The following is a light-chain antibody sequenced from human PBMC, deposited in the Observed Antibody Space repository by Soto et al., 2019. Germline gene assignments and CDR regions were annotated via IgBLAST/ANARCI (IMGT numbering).Light chain of an antibody. V-gene: IGKV3-20*01. CDR3: QQYGSSPLIT. J-gene: IGKJ5*01. Sequence: EIVLTQSPGTLSLSPGQRATLSCRASQRLSASDIAWYQQKPGQAPKFLXXXXXXRATGIPDRFSGSGSGTDFTLTSSRLEPEDFAVYHCQQYGSSPLITFGQGTRLEIK. CDR1: QRLSASD. CDR2: XXX.